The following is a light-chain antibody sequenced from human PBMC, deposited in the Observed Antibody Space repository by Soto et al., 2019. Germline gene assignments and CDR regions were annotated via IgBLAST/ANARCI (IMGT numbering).Light chain of an antibody. J-gene: IGLJ1*01. Sequence: QSVLTQPASVSGSPGQSITISCTGTSSDIGNYNYVSWYRQYPGKAPKLMIYEVSNRPAGVSNRLSGSKPGNTASLTISGLQAEDEADYYCSSYTSSSPYVFGTGTKVTVL. V-gene: IGLV2-14*01. CDR1: SSDIGNYNY. CDR3: SSYTSSSPYV. CDR2: EVS.